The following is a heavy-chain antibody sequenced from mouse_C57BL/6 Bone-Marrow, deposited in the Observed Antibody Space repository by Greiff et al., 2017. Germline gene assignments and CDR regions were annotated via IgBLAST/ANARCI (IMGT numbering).Heavy chain of an antibody. D-gene: IGHD2-12*01. V-gene: IGHV3-6*01. CDR2: ISYDGSN. J-gene: IGHJ3*01. Sequence: EVKLMESGPGLVKPSQSLSLTCSVTGYSITSGYYWNWIRQFPGNKLEWMGYISYDGSNNYNPSLKNRISITRDTSKNQFFLKLNSVTTEDTATYYCASGVYCYHFAYWGQGTLVTVSA. CDR1: GYSITSGYY. CDR3: ASGVYCYHFAY.